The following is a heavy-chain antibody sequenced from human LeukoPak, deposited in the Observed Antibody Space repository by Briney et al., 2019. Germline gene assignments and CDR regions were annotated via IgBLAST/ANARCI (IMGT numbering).Heavy chain of an antibody. CDR1: VYTFTNYG. CDR2: ISAYNGNT. D-gene: IGHD5-18*01. J-gene: IGHJ4*02. V-gene: IGHV1-18*01. Sequence: ASVTVSSKPSVYTFTNYGISWVRQAPGQGGGWMGWISAYNGNTNYAQKLQGRVTMTTDTSTSTAYMELKSLRSDDTAVYFCAREDTAMVTPIHWGQGTLVTVSS. CDR3: AREDTAMVTPIH.